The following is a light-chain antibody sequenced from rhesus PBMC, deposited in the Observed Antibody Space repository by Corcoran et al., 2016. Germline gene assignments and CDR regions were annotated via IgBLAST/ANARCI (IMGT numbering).Light chain of an antibody. Sequence: QSAPTQPPSVSGSPGQSVTISCTGTSSDVGGYTYVSWYQQHPGKAPKLMIYDVSKRPSGVSDRVSGSKSGNTASLTISGLQAEDVADYYCCSYTTSSTLVFGSGTKLTVL. J-gene: IGLJ6*01. CDR1: SSDVGGYTY. CDR2: DVS. CDR3: CSYTTSSTLV. V-gene: IGLV2S7*01.